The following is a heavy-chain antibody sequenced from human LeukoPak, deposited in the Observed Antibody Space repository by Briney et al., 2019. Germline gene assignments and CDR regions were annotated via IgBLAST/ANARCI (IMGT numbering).Heavy chain of an antibody. V-gene: IGHV3-48*03. Sequence: GGSLRLSCAASGFTFSSYEMNWVRQAPGKGLEWVSYISGSGSTIYYADSVKGRFTISRDNAKNSLYLQMNSLRAEDTAVYYCARVDTAMVTPSDYWGQGTLVTVSS. CDR1: GFTFSSYE. CDR3: ARVDTAMVTPSDY. J-gene: IGHJ4*02. D-gene: IGHD5-18*01. CDR2: ISGSGSTI.